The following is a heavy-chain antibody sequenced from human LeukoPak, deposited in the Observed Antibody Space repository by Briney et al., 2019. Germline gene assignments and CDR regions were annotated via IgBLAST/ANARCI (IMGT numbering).Heavy chain of an antibody. Sequence: PSETLSLTCTVSGGSISSYYWSWIRQPPGKGLEWIGSIYYSGSTYYNPSLKSRVTISVDTSKNQFSLKLSSVTAADTAVYYCARALRGSYKNWGQGTLVTVSS. CDR1: GGSISSYY. D-gene: IGHD1-26*01. CDR2: IYYSGST. CDR3: ARALRGSYKN. V-gene: IGHV4-59*12. J-gene: IGHJ4*02.